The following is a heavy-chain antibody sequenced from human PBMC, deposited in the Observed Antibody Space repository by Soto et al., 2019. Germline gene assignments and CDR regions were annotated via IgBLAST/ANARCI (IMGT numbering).Heavy chain of an antibody. J-gene: IGHJ4*02. V-gene: IGHV5-51*03. CDR2: IYPGDSDT. D-gene: IGHD5-12*01. CDR1: GYSFTSYW. CDR3: ARLKDGYNYVPFDY. Sequence: GKSLKISCKGSGYSFTSYWIGWVRQMSGKGLEWMGIIYPGDSDTRYSPSFQGQVTISADRSISTAYLQWSSLKASDTAMYYCARLKDGYNYVPFDYWGQGTLVTVSS.